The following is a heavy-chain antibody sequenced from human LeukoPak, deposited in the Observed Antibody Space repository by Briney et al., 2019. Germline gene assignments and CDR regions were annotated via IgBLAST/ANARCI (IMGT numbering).Heavy chain of an antibody. J-gene: IGHJ6*02. Sequence: GGSLRLSCAASGFTFSSYWMHWVRQAPGKGLVWVSRIISDGSSTSYADSVKGRFTISRDNAKNTLYLQMNSLRAEDTAVYYCARAGATKYYDILTGYHNYYYYGMDVWGQGTTVTVSS. CDR3: ARAGATKYYDILTGYHNYYYYGMDV. CDR2: IISDGSST. D-gene: IGHD3-9*01. V-gene: IGHV3-74*01. CDR1: GFTFSSYW.